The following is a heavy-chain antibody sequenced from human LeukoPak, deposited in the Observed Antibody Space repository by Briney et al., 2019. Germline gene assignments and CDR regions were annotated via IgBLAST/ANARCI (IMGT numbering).Heavy chain of an antibody. V-gene: IGHV3-21*01. CDR2: ISSSSSYI. J-gene: IGHJ4*02. CDR1: GFTFSSYS. D-gene: IGHD3-10*01. Sequence: PGGSLRLSCAASGFTFSSYSMNWVRQAPGKGLEWVSSISSSSSYIYYADSVKGRFTISRDNAKNSLYLQMNSLRAEDTAVYYCARGESIITMVRGVIVPFDYWGQGTLVTVSS. CDR3: ARGESIITMVRGVIVPFDY.